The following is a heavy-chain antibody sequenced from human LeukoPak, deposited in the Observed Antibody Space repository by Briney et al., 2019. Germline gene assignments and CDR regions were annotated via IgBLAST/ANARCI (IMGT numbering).Heavy chain of an antibody. CDR2: IIPMFGTT. CDR1: GGTFSSYA. Sequence: SVKVSCKASGGTFSSYAINWVRQAPGQGLEWMGGIIPMFGTTNYAQKFQGRVTIAADESTSTAYMELSSLRSEDTAVYYCAKNSSTRYTYWYFDLWGRGTLVTVSS. J-gene: IGHJ2*01. D-gene: IGHD2-2*01. CDR3: AKNSSTRYTYWYFDL. V-gene: IGHV1-69*13.